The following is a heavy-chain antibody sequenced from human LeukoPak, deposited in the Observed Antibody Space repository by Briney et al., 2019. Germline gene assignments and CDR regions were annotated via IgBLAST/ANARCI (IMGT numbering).Heavy chain of an antibody. CDR1: GFTFSSYG. CDR3: AKDRGAMTDAFDI. CDR2: ISGSGGST. D-gene: IGHD2-2*01. V-gene: IGHV3-23*01. J-gene: IGHJ3*02. Sequence: PGGPLRLSCAASGFTFSSYGMSWVRQAPGKGLEWVSAISGSGGSTYYADSVKGRFTISRDNSKSTLYLQMNSLRAEDTAVYYCAKDRGAMTDAFDIWGQGTMVTVSS.